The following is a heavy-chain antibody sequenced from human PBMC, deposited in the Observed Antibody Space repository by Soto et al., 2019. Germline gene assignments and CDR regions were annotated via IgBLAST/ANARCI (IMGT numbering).Heavy chain of an antibody. D-gene: IGHD3-3*01. CDR3: ARQPPTWSHNWFVP. CDR1: GGSIASSSSYY. CDR2: IYYSGRT. Sequence: QLQLQESGPGLVKPSETLSLTCTVSGGSIASSSSYYWGWIRQTPGKGLEWIGSIYYSGRTYYNPSLKSRGTMSADTSKNQSSLKLNSVTAADTAVYYCARQPPTWSHNWFVPWGQGILVAVSP. V-gene: IGHV4-39*01. J-gene: IGHJ5*02.